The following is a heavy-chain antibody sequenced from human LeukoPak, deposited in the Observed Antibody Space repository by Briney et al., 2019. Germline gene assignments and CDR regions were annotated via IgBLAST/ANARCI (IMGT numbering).Heavy chain of an antibody. CDR1: GYSFTSYW. D-gene: IGHD6-19*01. J-gene: IGHJ6*02. V-gene: IGHV5-51*01. CDR2: IYPGDSDT. CDR3: ARQGYSSGWYPSYYYYYGMDV. Sequence: GESLKISCKGSGYSFTSYWIGWVRQMPGKGLEWMGIIYPGDSDTRYSPSFQGQVTISADKSISTAYLQWSSLKASDTAVYYCARQGYSSGWYPSYYYYYGMDVWGQGTTVTVSS.